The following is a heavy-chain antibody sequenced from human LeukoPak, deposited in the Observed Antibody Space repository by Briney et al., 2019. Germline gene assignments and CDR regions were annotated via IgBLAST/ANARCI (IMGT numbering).Heavy chain of an antibody. CDR2: IIPIFGTA. J-gene: IGHJ6*03. Sequence: GASVKVSCKASGGTFSSYAISWVRQAPGQGLEWMGGIIPIFGTADYAQKFQGRVTITADKSTSTAYMELSSLRSEDTAVYYCASSEGGPGRRTDYYYYYMDVWGKGTTVTVSS. V-gene: IGHV1-69*06. CDR3: ASSEGGPGRRTDYYYYYMDV. CDR1: GGTFSSYA. D-gene: IGHD3-16*01.